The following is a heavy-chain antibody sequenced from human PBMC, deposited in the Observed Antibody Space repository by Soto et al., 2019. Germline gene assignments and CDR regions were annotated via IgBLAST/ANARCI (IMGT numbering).Heavy chain of an antibody. V-gene: IGHV1-3*01. CDR2: IKPGTGTT. Sequence: ASVKISCKTSGYSFITNAMHWVRQAPGQRLEWLGWIKPGTGTTKYSQKFQGRVNITRDTSASTAYLELSTLRSEDTAVYFCARGFGPPYSYNYGMDVWGQGTTVTVS. D-gene: IGHD2-21*01. J-gene: IGHJ6*02. CDR1: GYSFITNA. CDR3: ARGFGPPYSYNYGMDV.